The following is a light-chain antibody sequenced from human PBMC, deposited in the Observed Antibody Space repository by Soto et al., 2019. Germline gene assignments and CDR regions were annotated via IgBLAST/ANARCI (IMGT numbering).Light chain of an antibody. CDR2: AAS. Sequence: DIQMTQAPSSVSASVGYRVTITGRASQSVSRYLNWYQQKPGKAPKLLIYAASSLQSGVPSRFSGSGSGTDSTLTISSLQPEDFATYYCQQSYSTPLTFGGGTKVDIK. CDR3: QQSYSTPLT. V-gene: IGKV1-39*01. CDR1: QSVSRY. J-gene: IGKJ4*01.